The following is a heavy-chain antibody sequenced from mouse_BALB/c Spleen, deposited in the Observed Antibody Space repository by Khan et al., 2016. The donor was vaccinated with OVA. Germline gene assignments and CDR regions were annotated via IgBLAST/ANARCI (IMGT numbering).Heavy chain of an antibody. CDR2: INPHNGDP. D-gene: IGHD2-1*01. CDR1: GYSFTGYI. J-gene: IGHJ3*01. V-gene: IGHV1-37*01. Sequence: VQLQQSGPELVKPGASLKISCKASGYSFTGYILNWVKQSHGKNLAWIGLINPHNGDPSYNQKFKGKATLTIDKSSRTAYMALLSLTSEDSAVYYCARGGYGTFAYGGQGTLVTVSA. CDR3: ARGGYGTFAY.